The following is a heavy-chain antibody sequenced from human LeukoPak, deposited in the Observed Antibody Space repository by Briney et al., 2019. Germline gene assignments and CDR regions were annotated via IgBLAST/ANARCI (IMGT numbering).Heavy chain of an antibody. J-gene: IGHJ4*02. Sequence: GGSLRLSCAASGFSFSSYWMTWVRQAPGKGLEWVANIKQEGSEKYYVDSVKGRFTISRDNAKNSLYLQMNNLRAEDTAVYYCAGLVTTRFDHWGQGTLVTVSS. CDR1: GFSFSSYW. V-gene: IGHV3-7*01. CDR2: IKQEGSEK. D-gene: IGHD2-21*02. CDR3: AGLVTTRFDH.